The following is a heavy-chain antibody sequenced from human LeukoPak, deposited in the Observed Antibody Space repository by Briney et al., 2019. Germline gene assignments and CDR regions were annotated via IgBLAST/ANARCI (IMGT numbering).Heavy chain of an antibody. CDR3: TTRPTGLFLYDSSGRYDY. Sequence: GGSLRLSCAASGFTFSGSAMHWVRQASGKGLEWVGRIRSKANSYATAYAASVKGRFTISRDDSKNTAYLQMNSLKTEDTAVYYCTTRPTGLFLYDSSGRYDYWGQGTLVTVSS. D-gene: IGHD3-22*01. CDR2: IRSKANSYAT. J-gene: IGHJ4*02. CDR1: GFTFSGSA. V-gene: IGHV3-73*01.